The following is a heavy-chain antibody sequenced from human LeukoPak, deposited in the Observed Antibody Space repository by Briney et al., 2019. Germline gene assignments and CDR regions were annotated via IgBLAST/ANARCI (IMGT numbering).Heavy chain of an antibody. D-gene: IGHD3-16*01. CDR1: GFTFSSYS. CDR3: ARGTGDGDYLFY. Sequence: GGSLRLSCAASGFTFSSYSMNWVRQAPGKGLEWVSSISSSSSYIYYADSVKGRFTISRDNAKNSLYLQMNSLRAEDTAVYYCARGTGDGDYLFYWGQGTLVTVSS. CDR2: ISSSSSYI. J-gene: IGHJ4*02. V-gene: IGHV3-21*04.